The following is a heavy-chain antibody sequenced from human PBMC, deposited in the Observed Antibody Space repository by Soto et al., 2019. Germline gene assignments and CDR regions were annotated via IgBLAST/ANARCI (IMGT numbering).Heavy chain of an antibody. V-gene: IGHV1-18*01. Sequence: ASVKVSCKACGYTFTSYGISWVRQAPGQGLEWMGWISAYNGNTNYAQKLQGRVTMTTDTSTSTAYMELRSLRSDDTAVYYCARGRGRTDYYYYYYGMDVWGQGTTLTVSS. J-gene: IGHJ6*02. CDR3: ARGRGRTDYYYYYYGMDV. CDR2: ISAYNGNT. CDR1: GYTFTSYG. D-gene: IGHD3-10*01.